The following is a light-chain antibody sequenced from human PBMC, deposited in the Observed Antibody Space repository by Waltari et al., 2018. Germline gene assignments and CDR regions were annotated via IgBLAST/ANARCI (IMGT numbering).Light chain of an antibody. J-gene: IGKJ4*01. CDR1: QSVSYY. CDR2: DAS. CDR3: QQRRTWPLT. Sequence: EIVLTQSPATLSLSPGERATLSCRASQSVSYYLAWYQHRPGQAPRLLIYDASSRSTGIPARFSGSGSETDFTLTISSLEPEDFAVYYCQQRRTWPLTFGGGTKVEI. V-gene: IGKV3-11*01.